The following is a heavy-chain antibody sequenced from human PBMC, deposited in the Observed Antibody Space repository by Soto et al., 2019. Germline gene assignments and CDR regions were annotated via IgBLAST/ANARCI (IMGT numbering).Heavy chain of an antibody. Sequence: PSETLSLTCAVYGGSFSGYYWSWIRQPPGKGLEWIGEINHSGSTNYNPSLKSRVTISVDTSKNQFSLKLSSVTAADTAVYYCARGHVGYYYYYMDVWGKGNTVTVSS. V-gene: IGHV4-34*01. CDR3: ARGHVGYYYYYMDV. CDR2: INHSGST. D-gene: IGHD1-26*01. J-gene: IGHJ6*03. CDR1: GGSFSGYY.